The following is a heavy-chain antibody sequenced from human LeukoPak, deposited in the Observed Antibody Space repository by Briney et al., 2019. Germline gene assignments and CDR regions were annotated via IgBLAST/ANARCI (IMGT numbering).Heavy chain of an antibody. Sequence: ASVKVSCKASGYTFTSYGISWVRQAPGQGLEWVGWISAYNGNTNYAQKLQGRVTMTTDTSTSTAYMELRSLRSDDTAVYYCARDRAGIVVVPASYYYYGMDVWGQGTTVTVSS. J-gene: IGHJ6*02. CDR1: GYTFTSYG. CDR2: ISAYNGNT. V-gene: IGHV1-18*01. CDR3: ARDRAGIVVVPASYYYYGMDV. D-gene: IGHD2-2*01.